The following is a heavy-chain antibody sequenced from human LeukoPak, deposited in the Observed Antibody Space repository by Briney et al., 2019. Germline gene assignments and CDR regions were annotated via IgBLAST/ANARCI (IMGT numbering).Heavy chain of an antibody. CDR1: GYTFMSYG. CDR2: MNPNSGNT. D-gene: IGHD3-10*01. Sequence: GASVKVSCKASGYTFMSYGINWVRQATGQGLEWMGWMNPNSGNTGYAQKFQGRVTMTRNTSISTAYMELSSLRSEDTAVYYCARSTMVRGVTLYGMDVWGQGTTVTVSS. V-gene: IGHV1-8*01. J-gene: IGHJ6*02. CDR3: ARSTMVRGVTLYGMDV.